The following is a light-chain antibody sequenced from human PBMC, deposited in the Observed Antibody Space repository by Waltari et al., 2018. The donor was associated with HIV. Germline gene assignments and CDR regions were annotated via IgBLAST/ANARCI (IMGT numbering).Light chain of an antibody. CDR3: CSYAGNNTVYF. CDR2: DFI. Sequence: QSALIQPRSVSGSPGQSVTISCPGTKSDVGDYNYVSWYQQHPGKGPKVKIYDFIKRPSGVPERFSGSKSGNTASLTSSGLQAEDEADYYCCSYAGNNTVYFFGTGTKFTVL. V-gene: IGLV2-11*01. CDR1: KSDVGDYNY. J-gene: IGLJ1*01.